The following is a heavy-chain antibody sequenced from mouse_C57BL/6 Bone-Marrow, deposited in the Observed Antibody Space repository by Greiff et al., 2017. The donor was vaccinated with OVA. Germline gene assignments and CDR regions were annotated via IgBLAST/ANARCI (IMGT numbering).Heavy chain of an antibody. CDR1: GFTFSSYA. CDR3: TREGYDGSLDY. D-gene: IGHD2-3*01. Sequence: EVKLMESGEGLVKPGGSLKLSCAASGFTFSSYAMSWVRQTPEKRLEWVAYISSGGDYIYYADTVKGRFTISRDNARNTLYLQMSSLKSEDTAMYYCTREGYDGSLDYWGQGTTLTVSS. J-gene: IGHJ2*01. CDR2: ISSGGDYI. V-gene: IGHV5-9-1*02.